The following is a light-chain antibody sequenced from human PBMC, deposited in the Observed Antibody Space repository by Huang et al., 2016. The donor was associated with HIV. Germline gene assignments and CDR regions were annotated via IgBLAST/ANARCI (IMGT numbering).Light chain of an antibody. Sequence: DIVMTQSPDSLAVSLGERATINCKSSQSVLYSSNNKNYLAWYQQKPGQPPKLLIYWASTRESGVPDRFSGSWSGTDFTLTISSLQAEDVAVYYCQQYYSTPPLTFGGGTKVEIK. CDR2: WAS. CDR3: QQYYSTPPLT. J-gene: IGKJ4*01. CDR1: QSVLYSSNNKNY. V-gene: IGKV4-1*01.